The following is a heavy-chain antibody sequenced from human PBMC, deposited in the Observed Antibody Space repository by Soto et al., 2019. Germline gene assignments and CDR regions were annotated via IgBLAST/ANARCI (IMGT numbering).Heavy chain of an antibody. CDR1: GFTFSGSA. D-gene: IGHD3-9*01. Sequence: GGSLRLSCAASGFTFSGSAMHWVRQASGKGLEWVGRIRSKANSYATAYAASVKGRFTISRDDSKNTAYLQMNSLKTEDTAVYYCTRLAWDVGPYYDILTGYYTQLDYWGQGTLVTVSS. V-gene: IGHV3-73*01. J-gene: IGHJ4*02. CDR3: TRLAWDVGPYYDILTGYYTQLDY. CDR2: IRSKANSYAT.